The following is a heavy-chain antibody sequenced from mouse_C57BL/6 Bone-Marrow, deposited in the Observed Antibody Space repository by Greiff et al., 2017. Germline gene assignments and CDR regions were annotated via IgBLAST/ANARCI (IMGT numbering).Heavy chain of an antibody. V-gene: IGHV1-69*01. CDR1: GYTFTSYW. J-gene: IGHJ2*01. Sequence: VHLVESGAELVMPGASVKLSCKASGYTFTSYWMHWVKQRPGQGLEWIGEIDPSDSYTNYNQKFKGKSTLTVDKSSSTAYMQLSSLTSEDSAVYYCARDSLFYFDYWGQGTTLTVSS. CDR2: IDPSDSYT. CDR3: ARDSLFYFDY.